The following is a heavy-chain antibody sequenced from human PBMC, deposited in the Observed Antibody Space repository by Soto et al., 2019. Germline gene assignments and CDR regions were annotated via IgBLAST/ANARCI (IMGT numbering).Heavy chain of an antibody. V-gene: IGHV6-1*01. CDR2: TYYRSKWYN. Sequence: QSLSLTCAISGDSVSSNSAAWNWIRQSPSRGLEWLGRTYYRSKWYNDYAVSVKSRITINPDTSKNQFSLQLNSVTPEDTAVYYCAREGSSSRVGRYYYGMDVWGQGTTVTVSS. CDR1: GDSVSSNSAA. CDR3: AREGSSSRVGRYYYGMDV. J-gene: IGHJ6*02. D-gene: IGHD6-13*01.